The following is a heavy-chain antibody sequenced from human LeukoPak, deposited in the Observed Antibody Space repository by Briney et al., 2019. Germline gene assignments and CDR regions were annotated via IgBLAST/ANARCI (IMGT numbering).Heavy chain of an antibody. CDR1: DVSISSYY. CDR2: IYNSGST. Sequence: SETLSLTCIVSDVSISSYYWNWIRQPPGKGLEWIGNIYNSGSTDYNPSLKSRVTISVNLSEKQISLKLSSVTAADTAVYYCARDKGPYWYFDLWGRGTLVTVSS. J-gene: IGHJ2*01. V-gene: IGHV4-59*01. CDR3: ARDKGPYWYFDL.